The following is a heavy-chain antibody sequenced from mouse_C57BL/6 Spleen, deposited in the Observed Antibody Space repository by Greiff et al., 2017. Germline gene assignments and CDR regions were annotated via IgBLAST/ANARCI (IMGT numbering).Heavy chain of an antibody. Sequence: VQLQQSGPELVKPGDSVKISCKASGYSFTGYFMNWVMQSHGKSLEWIGRINPYNGDTFYNQKFKGKATLTVDKSSSTAHMELRSLTSEDSAVYYCARSDGYYVYYFDYWGQGTTLTVSS. V-gene: IGHV1-20*01. J-gene: IGHJ2*01. CDR1: GYSFTGYF. D-gene: IGHD2-3*01. CDR3: ARSDGYYVYYFDY. CDR2: INPYNGDT.